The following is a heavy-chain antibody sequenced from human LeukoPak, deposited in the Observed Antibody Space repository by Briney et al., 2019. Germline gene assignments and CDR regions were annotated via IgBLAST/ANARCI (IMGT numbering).Heavy chain of an antibody. CDR3: ARKYCSATSCSYAFDI. D-gene: IGHD2-2*01. CDR1: GGSFSAYY. J-gene: IGHJ3*02. CDR2: ISHSGTT. Sequence: SETLSLTCAVYGGSFSAYYWTWIRQPPGKGLEWIGEISHSGTTEYNPSLESRVTISVDTSKNQFSLKLNSVTAADTAVYFCARKYCSATSCSYAFDIWGQGTMVTVSS. V-gene: IGHV4-34*01.